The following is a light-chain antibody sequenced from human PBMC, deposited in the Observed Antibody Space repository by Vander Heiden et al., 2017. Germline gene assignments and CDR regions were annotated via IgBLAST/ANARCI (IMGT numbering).Light chain of an antibody. CDR3: QQYGSPLT. Sequence: EIGLTHSPRTLSLSPEDRATHSCRASHSVSSYYLAWYQQTPGHAPRLLIFRASNRATGIPDRFSGSWSGTDFTLTISRLEHEDFAVYYCQQYGSPLTFGGGTKVDIK. CDR1: HSVSSYY. J-gene: IGKJ4*01. V-gene: IGKV3-20*01. CDR2: RAS.